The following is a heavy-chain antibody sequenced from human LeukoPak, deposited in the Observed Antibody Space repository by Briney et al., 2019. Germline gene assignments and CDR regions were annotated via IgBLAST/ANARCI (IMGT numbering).Heavy chain of an antibody. D-gene: IGHD3-10*01. CDR1: GLTVSSNY. CDR3: ASRESPGYYYGMDV. J-gene: IGHJ6*02. V-gene: IGHV3-66*01. CDR2: ITSAGAT. Sequence: GGSLRLSCAASGLTVSSNYMNWVRQAPGKGLDCVSVITSAGATYYADSVKGRFIISRDNSQNTLYLQMNSLRAEDTAVYYCASRESPGYYYGMDVWGQGTTVTVSS.